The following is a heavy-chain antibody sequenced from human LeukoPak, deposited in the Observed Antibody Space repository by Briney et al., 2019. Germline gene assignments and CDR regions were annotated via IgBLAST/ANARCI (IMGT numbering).Heavy chain of an antibody. V-gene: IGHV3-23*01. CDR2: IRGSDGST. D-gene: IGHD7-27*01. J-gene: IGHJ3*02. Sequence: PGGSLRLSCAAPGFIFSSSAMSWVRQAPGKGLEWVSAIRGSDGSTYYADSVKGRFTISRDNSKNTLYLQMNSLRADDTAVYYCARCYWGSGVKAFDIWGQGTMVTVSS. CDR3: ARCYWGSGVKAFDI. CDR1: GFIFSSSA.